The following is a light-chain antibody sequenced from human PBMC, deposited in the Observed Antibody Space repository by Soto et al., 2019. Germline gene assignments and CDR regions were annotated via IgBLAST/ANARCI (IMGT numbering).Light chain of an antibody. CDR1: QSVSSSY. Sequence: ELVLTQSPGTLSLSPGERATLSCRASQSVSSSYLAWYQQKPGQAPRLLIYGASSRATGIPDRFSGSVSGTDFTLNISRLEPEDFAVYYCQQYGSSPLLTFGGGTKVEIK. CDR2: GAS. CDR3: QQYGSSPLLT. V-gene: IGKV3-20*01. J-gene: IGKJ4*01.